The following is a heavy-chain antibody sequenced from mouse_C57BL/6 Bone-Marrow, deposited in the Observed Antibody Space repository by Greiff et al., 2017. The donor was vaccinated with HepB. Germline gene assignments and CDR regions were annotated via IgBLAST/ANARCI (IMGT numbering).Heavy chain of an antibody. J-gene: IGHJ2*01. CDR2: IYPGDGDT. V-gene: IGHV1-82*01. D-gene: IGHD2-5*01. CDR3: ARGVSYYSNPYYFDY. CDR1: GYAFSSSW. Sequence: QVHVKQSGPELVKPGASVKISCKASGYAFSSSWMNWVKQRPGKGLEWIGRIYPGDGDTNYNGKFKGKATLTADKSSSTAYMQLSSLTSEDSAVYFCARGVSYYSNPYYFDYWGQGTTLTVSS.